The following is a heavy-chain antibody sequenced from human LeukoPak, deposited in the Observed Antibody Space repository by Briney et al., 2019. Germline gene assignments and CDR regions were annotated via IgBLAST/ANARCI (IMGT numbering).Heavy chain of an antibody. Sequence: PAETLSLTCTVSGGSISSGSYYRSRIRQPAGKGLEWIGRIYTSGSTNYNPSLKSRVTISVDTSKNQFSLKLSSVTAADTAVYYCARDGCLGDSGPPDAFDIWGQGTMVTVSS. CDR3: ARDGCLGDSGPPDAFDI. CDR1: GGSISSGSYY. V-gene: IGHV4-61*02. CDR2: IYTSGST. D-gene: IGHD2-21*02. J-gene: IGHJ3*02.